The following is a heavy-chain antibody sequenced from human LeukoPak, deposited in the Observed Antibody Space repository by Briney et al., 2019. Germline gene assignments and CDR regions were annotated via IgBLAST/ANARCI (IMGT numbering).Heavy chain of an antibody. CDR1: GYTFTSYG. CDR3: ARDRRFLGWLLTYYFDY. J-gene: IGHJ4*02. V-gene: IGHV1-18*01. Sequence: ASVKVSCKASGYTFTSYGISWVRQAPGQGLEWMGWISAYNGNTNYAQKLQGRVTMTTDTSTSTAYMELRSLRSDDTAVYYCARDRRFLGWLLTYYFDYWGQGTLVTVSS. CDR2: ISAYNGNT. D-gene: IGHD3-3*01.